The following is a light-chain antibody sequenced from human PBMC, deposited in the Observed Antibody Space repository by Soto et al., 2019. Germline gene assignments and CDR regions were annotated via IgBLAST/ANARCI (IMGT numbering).Light chain of an antibody. CDR1: QSVFDF. V-gene: IGKV3-11*01. Sequence: EIVLTQSPATLSLSPGERATLSCRASQSVFDFLEWPQQKPGQAPRLLIYDASKRAAGIPDRFSGSGSETHFTLTISSLEPEDCAVYYCQQRSRCPLTFGTGTKVEI. J-gene: IGKJ4*01. CDR3: QQRSRCPLT. CDR2: DAS.